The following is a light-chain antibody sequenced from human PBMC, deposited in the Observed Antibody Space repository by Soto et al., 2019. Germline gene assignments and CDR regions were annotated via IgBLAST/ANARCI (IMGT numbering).Light chain of an antibody. CDR2: DAS. V-gene: IGKV1-33*01. J-gene: IGKJ1*01. CDR3: QHYNSYGT. Sequence: IQLTQSPSSLSASVGDRVTFSCQASQDITTYLNWYQQKLGKAPKLLIFDASSLKTGVPSRFSGSGSGTEFTLTISSLQPDDFATYYCQHYNSYGTFGQGTKVDIK. CDR1: QDITTY.